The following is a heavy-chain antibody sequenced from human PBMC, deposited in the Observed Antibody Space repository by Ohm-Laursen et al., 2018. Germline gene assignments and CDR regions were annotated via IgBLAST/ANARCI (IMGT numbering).Heavy chain of an antibody. Sequence: SLRLSCAASGFIVSSNYMSWVRQAPGKGLEWVSVIYSGGTTYYADSVKGRFTISRDNSKNTLYLRMNSLRAEDTAVFYCARDRIDFDYWGQGTLVTVSS. CDR3: ARDRIDFDY. D-gene: IGHD2-21*01. CDR1: GFIVSSNY. V-gene: IGHV3-53*01. CDR2: IYSGGTT. J-gene: IGHJ4*02.